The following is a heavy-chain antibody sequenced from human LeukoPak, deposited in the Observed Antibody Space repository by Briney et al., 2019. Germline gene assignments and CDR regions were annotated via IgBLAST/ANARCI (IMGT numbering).Heavy chain of an antibody. CDR2: ITGSGAGT. CDR3: AKRDSAGLYYFDY. V-gene: IGHV3-23*01. Sequence: PGGSLRLSCAASGFTFSSYAMRWVRQAPGKGLEWVSAITGSGAGTYYADSAKGRFTISRDKSKNTLYLQMNNLRAEDTALYFCAKRDSAGLYYFDYWGQGTLVTVSS. CDR1: GFTFSSYA. J-gene: IGHJ4*02. D-gene: IGHD5-18*01.